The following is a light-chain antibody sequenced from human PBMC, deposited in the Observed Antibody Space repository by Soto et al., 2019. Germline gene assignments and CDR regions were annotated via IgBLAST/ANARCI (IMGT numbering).Light chain of an antibody. CDR1: QTDRSN. CDR3: QQYNNWPPWT. Sequence: EIVMTQSPAALSVSPGERATLSCKASQTDRSNLAWYQQKPGQAPRLLIYNASTRATGIPGRFSGSGSGTDFTLTISSLQSEDFAVYYCQQYNNWPPWTFGQGTKVESK. CDR2: NAS. J-gene: IGKJ1*01. V-gene: IGKV3-15*01.